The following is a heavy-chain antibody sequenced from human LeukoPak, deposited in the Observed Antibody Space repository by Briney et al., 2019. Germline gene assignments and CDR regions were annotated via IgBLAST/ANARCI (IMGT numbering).Heavy chain of an antibody. Sequence: GASVKVSFKASGYPFTRYYMHWGRPAPGQGVEWMGIINPSGGRTSYAQKFQGRVTMTRDTSTSTVYMELSSLRSEDTAVYYCALDILTGYYHYFDYRGQGTLVTVSS. D-gene: IGHD3-9*01. CDR3: ALDILTGYYHYFDY. J-gene: IGHJ4*02. CDR1: GYPFTRYY. V-gene: IGHV1-46*03. CDR2: INPSGGRT.